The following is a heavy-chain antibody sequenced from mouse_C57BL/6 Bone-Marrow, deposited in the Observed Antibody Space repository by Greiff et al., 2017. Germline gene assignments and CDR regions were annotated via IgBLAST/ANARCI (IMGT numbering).Heavy chain of an antibody. V-gene: IGHV2-2*01. D-gene: IGHD1-1*01. Sequence: QVQLKESGPGLVQPSQSLSITCTVSGFSLTSYGVHWVRQSPGKGLEWLGVIWSGGNTDYNAAFISRLSISKNNSKSQVFFKMNSLQADYAAIYYCARSYGSGAWFAYWGQGTLVTVSA. J-gene: IGHJ3*01. CDR1: GFSLTSYG. CDR3: ARSYGSGAWFAY. CDR2: IWSGGNT.